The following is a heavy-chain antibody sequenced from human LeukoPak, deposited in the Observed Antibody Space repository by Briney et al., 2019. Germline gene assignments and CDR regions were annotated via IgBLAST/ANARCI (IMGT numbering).Heavy chain of an antibody. J-gene: IGHJ4*02. CDR3: ARAHSGYGAGFDY. D-gene: IGHD5-12*01. Sequence: GGSLRLSCAASGFTFSSYAMSWVRQASGKGLEWVSAMSGSGGITYYADSVKGRFTISTDNPKNTVYLQMNSLRAEDTAVYYCARAHSGYGAGFDYWGQGTLVTVSS. CDR2: MSGSGGIT. V-gene: IGHV3-23*01. CDR1: GFTFSSYA.